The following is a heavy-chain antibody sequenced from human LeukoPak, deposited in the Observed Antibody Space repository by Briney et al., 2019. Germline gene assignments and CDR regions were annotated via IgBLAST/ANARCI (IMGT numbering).Heavy chain of an antibody. CDR2: ITSTGYFI. CDR1: GFMFSNFG. Sequence: GGSLRLSCAASGFMFSNFGMNWVRQAPGKGLEWVSSITSTGYFIYYADSVRGRFTISRDNAKNSLYLQLNSLRAEDTAVYYCAREVWWSHAFDIWGQGTMVTVSS. V-gene: IGHV3-21*01. J-gene: IGHJ3*02. CDR3: AREVWWSHAFDI. D-gene: IGHD2-21*01.